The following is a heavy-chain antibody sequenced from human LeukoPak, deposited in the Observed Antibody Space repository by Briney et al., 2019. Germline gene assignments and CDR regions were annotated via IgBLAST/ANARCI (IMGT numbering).Heavy chain of an antibody. CDR1: GGSISSGSYY. CDR3: ARAAGTAQFYYFDY. V-gene: IGHV4-61*02. D-gene: IGHD1-14*01. CDR2: IYTSGST. J-gene: IGHJ4*02. Sequence: ASETLSLTCTVSGGSISSGSYYWSWIRQPAWKGLEWIGRIYTSGSTNYNPSLKSRVTISVDTSKNQFSLKLSSVTAADTAVYYCARAAGTAQFYYFDYWGQGTLVTVSS.